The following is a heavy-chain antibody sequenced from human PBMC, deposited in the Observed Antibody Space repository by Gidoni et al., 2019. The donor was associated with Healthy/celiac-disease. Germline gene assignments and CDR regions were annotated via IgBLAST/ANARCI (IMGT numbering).Heavy chain of an antibody. V-gene: IGHV3-64D*06. J-gene: IGHJ4*02. D-gene: IGHD6-13*01. CDR1: GFTFSTYA. CDR2: ISSNGGST. Sequence: EVQLVESGGGLVQPGGSLRLSCSASGFTFSTYAMHWVRQAPGKGLEYVSAISSNGGSTYYADSVKGRFTISRDNSKNTLYLQMSSLRAEDTALYYCVKGKAGTHSSFDYWGQGTLVTVSS. CDR3: VKGKAGTHSSFDY.